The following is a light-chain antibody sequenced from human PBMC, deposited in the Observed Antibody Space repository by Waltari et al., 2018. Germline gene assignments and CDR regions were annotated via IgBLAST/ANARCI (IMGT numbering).Light chain of an antibody. CDR1: NIGGKN. V-gene: IGLV3-21*03. Sequence: SYVLTQPASVSVAPGKTARITCEGNNIGGKNVHWYQLRPGLAPVLVVHDDSDRPSGIPGRLSGSNSGNTATLTSSGVEVGDEGDYYCQVWEGSSDPYVCGTGTAVSV. CDR2: DDS. J-gene: IGLJ1*01. CDR3: QVWEGSSDPYV.